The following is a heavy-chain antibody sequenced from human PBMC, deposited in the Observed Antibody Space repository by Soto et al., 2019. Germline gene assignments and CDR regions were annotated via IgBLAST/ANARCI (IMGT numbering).Heavy chain of an antibody. Sequence: GGSLRLSCAASGFTFSSYGMHWVRQAPGKGLEWVAVISYDGSNKYYADSVKGRFTISRDNSKNTLYLQMNSLRAEDTAVYYCVRGIAAAGPGVYYGMDVWGQGTTVTVSS. J-gene: IGHJ6*02. CDR3: VRGIAAAGPGVYYGMDV. CDR1: GFTFSSYG. D-gene: IGHD6-13*01. V-gene: IGHV3-30*03. CDR2: ISYDGSNK.